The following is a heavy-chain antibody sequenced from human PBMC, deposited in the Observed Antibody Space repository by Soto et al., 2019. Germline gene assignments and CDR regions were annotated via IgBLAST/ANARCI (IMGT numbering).Heavy chain of an antibody. CDR1: GFTFSSYW. V-gene: IGHV3-7*03. J-gene: IGHJ6*02. D-gene: IGHD3-3*01. CDR3: ARDQYYDFWSGYLPSGYYYYYYGMDV. CDR2: IKQDGSEK. Sequence: GGSLRLSCAASGFTFSSYWMSWVRQAPGKGLGWVANIKQDGSEKYYVDSVKGRFTISRDNAKNSLYLQMNSLRAKDTAVYYCARDQYYDFWSGYLPSGYYYYYYGMDVWGQGTTVTVSS.